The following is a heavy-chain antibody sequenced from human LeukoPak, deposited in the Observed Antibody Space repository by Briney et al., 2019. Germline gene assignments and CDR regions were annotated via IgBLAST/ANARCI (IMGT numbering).Heavy chain of an antibody. CDR3: ARERDSSSWPNNWFDP. J-gene: IGHJ5*02. D-gene: IGHD6-13*01. CDR1: GGSISSGSFY. V-gene: IGHV4-61*02. CDR2: IYSSGST. Sequence: SQTLSLTCTVSGGSISSGSFYWNWIRQPAGKGLEWIGRIYSSGSTNYNPSLKSRVTISVDTSKNQFSLKLSSVTAADTAVYYCARERDSSSWPNNWFDPWGQGTLVTVSS.